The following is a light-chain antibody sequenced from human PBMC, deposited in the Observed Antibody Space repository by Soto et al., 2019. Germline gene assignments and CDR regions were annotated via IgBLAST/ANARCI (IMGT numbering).Light chain of an antibody. Sequence: QSALTQPPTVSGSPGQSVTISCTGTSSNVGGYNYVSWHQQHPGKAPKLMIYDVSKRPSGVPDRFSGSKSGNTASLTISGLQAEDEADYYCCSYAGSYTYVFGTGTKLTVL. J-gene: IGLJ1*01. V-gene: IGLV2-11*01. CDR3: CSYAGSYTYV. CDR1: SSNVGGYNY. CDR2: DVS.